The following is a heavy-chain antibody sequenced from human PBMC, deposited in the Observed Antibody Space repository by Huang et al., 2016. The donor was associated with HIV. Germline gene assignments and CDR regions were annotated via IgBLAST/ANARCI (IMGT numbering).Heavy chain of an antibody. CDR2: INQSGST. CDR1: DGSLSGYY. J-gene: IGHJ4*02. Sequence: QVQVQQWGAGLLKPSETLSLNCAVSDGSLSGYYLTWIRQSPGKGLEWIGEINQSGSTNYNPSLKSRVTMSVDTSKNHFSLQVKSLTAADTAVYYCARGIDYWGQGTLVIISS. V-gene: IGHV4-34*01. CDR3: ARGIDY.